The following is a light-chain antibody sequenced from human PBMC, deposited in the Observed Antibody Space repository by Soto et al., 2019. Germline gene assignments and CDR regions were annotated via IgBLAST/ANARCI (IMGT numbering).Light chain of an antibody. V-gene: IGLV2-14*01. CDR1: SSDVGSYNH. CDR2: EVT. Sequence: QSVLTQPASVSGSPGQSITISCSGTSSDVGSYNHVAWYQQSPGKTPKLIIYEVTYRPSGVSHRFSASKSGNTASLTISGLQAEDAADYYCISYTGSSTSYVFGNGTKVTV. CDR3: ISYTGSSTSYV. J-gene: IGLJ1*01.